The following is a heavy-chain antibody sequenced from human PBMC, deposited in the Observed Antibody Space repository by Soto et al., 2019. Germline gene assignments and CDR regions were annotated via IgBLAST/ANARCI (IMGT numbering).Heavy chain of an antibody. CDR1: GFTFSSYG. CDR3: AKTNRPFAGYSYYYGMDV. J-gene: IGHJ6*02. Sequence: GGSLRLSCAASGFTFSSYGMHWVRQAPGKGLEWVAVISYDGSNKYYADSVKGRFTISRDNSKNTLYLQMNSLRAEDTAVYYCAKTNRPFAGYSYYYGMDVWGQGTTVTVSS. V-gene: IGHV3-30*18. CDR2: ISYDGSNK. D-gene: IGHD3-10*01.